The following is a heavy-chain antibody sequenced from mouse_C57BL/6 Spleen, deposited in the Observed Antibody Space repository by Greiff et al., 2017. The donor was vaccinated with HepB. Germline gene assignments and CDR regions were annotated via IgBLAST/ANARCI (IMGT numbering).Heavy chain of an antibody. CDR2: IDPNSGGT. Sequence: QVQLQQPGAELVKPGASVKLSCKASGYTFTSYWMHWVKQRPGRGLEWIGRIDPNSGGTKYNEKFKSKATLTVDKPSSTAYMQLSSLTSEESAVYYCARQDYGSSYVGFAYWGQGTLVTVSA. J-gene: IGHJ3*01. V-gene: IGHV1-72*01. CDR1: GYTFTSYW. CDR3: ARQDYGSSYVGFAY. D-gene: IGHD1-1*01.